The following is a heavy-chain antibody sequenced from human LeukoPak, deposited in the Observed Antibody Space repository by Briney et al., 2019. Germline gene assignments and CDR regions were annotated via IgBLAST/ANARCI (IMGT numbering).Heavy chain of an antibody. CDR1: GYTFTSYG. V-gene: IGHV1-18*01. CDR3: AGAAWSIAARPGDY. D-gene: IGHD6-6*01. CDR2: ISAYNGNA. Sequence: ASVKVSCKASGYTFTSYGISWVRQAPGQGLEWMGWISAYNGNANYAQKLQGRVTMTTDASTSTAYMELRSLRSDDTAVYYCAGAAWSIAARPGDYWGQGTLVTVSS. J-gene: IGHJ4*02.